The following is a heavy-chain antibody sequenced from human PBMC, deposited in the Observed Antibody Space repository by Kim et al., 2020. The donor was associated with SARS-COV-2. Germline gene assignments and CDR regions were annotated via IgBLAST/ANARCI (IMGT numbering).Heavy chain of an antibody. CDR2: IYYSGST. CDR1: GGSISSYY. J-gene: IGHJ6*02. CDR3: AREYGDQTERGIDYYYGMDF. Sequence: SETLSLTCTVSGGSISSYYWSWIRQPPGKGLEWIGYIYYSGSTNYNPSLKSRVTISVDTSKNQFSLKLSSVTAADTAVYYCAREYGDQTERGIDYYYGMDFWGQGTTVTVSS. V-gene: IGHV4-59*08. D-gene: IGHD3-16*01.